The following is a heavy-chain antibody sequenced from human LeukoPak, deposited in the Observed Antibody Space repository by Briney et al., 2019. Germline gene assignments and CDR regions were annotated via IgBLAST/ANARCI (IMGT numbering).Heavy chain of an antibody. D-gene: IGHD2-15*01. J-gene: IGHJ4*02. CDR2: IYHSGST. CDR1: GYSISSGYY. V-gene: IGHV4-38-2*02. CDR3: ARQRCSGGSCFFSDYFDY. Sequence: PSETLSLTCTVSGYSISSGYYWGWIRQPPGQGLEWIGSIYHSGSTYYNPSLKSRVTISVDTSKNQFSLKLSSVTAADTAVYYCARQRCSGGSCFFSDYFDYWGQGALVTVSS.